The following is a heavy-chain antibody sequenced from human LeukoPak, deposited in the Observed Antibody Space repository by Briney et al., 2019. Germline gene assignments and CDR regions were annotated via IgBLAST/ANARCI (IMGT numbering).Heavy chain of an antibody. CDR1: GFTFSSYA. CDR2: ISYDGSNK. V-gene: IGHV3-30-3*01. CDR3: ARDLQDIVVVPAAPYYYYGMDV. D-gene: IGHD2-2*01. J-gene: IGHJ6*02. Sequence: PGRSLRLSCAASGFTFSSYAVHWVRQAPGKGLEWVAAISYDGSNKYYADSVKGRFSISRDNSKTTLYLQMNSLRAEDTAVYYCARDLQDIVVVPAAPYYYYGMDVWGQGTTVTVSS.